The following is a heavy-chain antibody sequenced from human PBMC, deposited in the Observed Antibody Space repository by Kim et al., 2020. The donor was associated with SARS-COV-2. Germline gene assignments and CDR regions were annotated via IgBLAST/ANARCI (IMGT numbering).Heavy chain of an antibody. V-gene: IGHV4-39*01. CDR3: ANLVPIFLFPNSRNYY. D-gene: IGHD2-21*01. J-gene: IGHJ6*01. CDR1: GGSISGSNYY. CDR2: FYYSGNT. Sequence: SETLSLTCTVSGGSISGSNYYWGWLAQPPGKGLEGIGCFYYSGNTYSNPSLRSLLTLSVNPSKTQFSLKLNPVAAEDTAFYYCANLVPIFLFPNSRNYY.